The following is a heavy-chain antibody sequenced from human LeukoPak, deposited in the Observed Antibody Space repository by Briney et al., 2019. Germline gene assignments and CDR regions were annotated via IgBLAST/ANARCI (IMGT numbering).Heavy chain of an antibody. V-gene: IGHV3-53*01. CDR1: GFTISSNY. CDR3: AGILYYYDSSGFPAAFDI. Sequence: GGSLRLSCAASGFTISSNYMSWVRQAPGKGLEWVSVIYSGGSTYYADSVKGRFTISRDNSKNTLYLQMNSLRAEDTAVYYCAGILYYYDSSGFPAAFDIWGQGTMVTVSS. J-gene: IGHJ3*02. D-gene: IGHD3-22*01. CDR2: IYSGGST.